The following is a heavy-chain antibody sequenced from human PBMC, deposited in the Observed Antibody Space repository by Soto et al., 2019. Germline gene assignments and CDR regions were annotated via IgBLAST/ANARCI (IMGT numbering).Heavy chain of an antibody. V-gene: IGHV5-51*01. J-gene: IGHJ6*02. D-gene: IGHD6-6*01. CDR3: ARHRGSSGDPYYYYGMDV. Sequence: LTISCKGSGYSFTSYWIGWVRQMPGKGLEWMGIIYPGDSDTRYSPSFQGQVTISADKSISTAYLQWSSLKASDTAMYYCARHRGSSGDPYYYYGMDVWGQGTTVTVSS. CDR1: GYSFTSYW. CDR2: IYPGDSDT.